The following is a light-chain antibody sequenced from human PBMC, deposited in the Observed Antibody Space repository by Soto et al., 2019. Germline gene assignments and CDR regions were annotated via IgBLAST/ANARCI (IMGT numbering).Light chain of an antibody. V-gene: IGKV1-5*01. CDR1: QSISRG. Sequence: GDRATITGRASQSISRGLAWYQQKSGKAPKLLIYDASSLESGVPSRFSGSGSGTEFTLTISSLQPDDFATYYCQHYNSYSEAFGQGTKVDI. CDR2: DAS. CDR3: QHYNSYSEA. J-gene: IGKJ1*01.